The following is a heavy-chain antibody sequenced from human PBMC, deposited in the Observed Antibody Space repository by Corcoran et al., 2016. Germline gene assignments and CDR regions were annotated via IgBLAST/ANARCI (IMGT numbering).Heavy chain of an antibody. Sequence: EVQLVESGGGLIQPGGSLRLSCAASGFTVSSNYMSWVRQAPGKGLGWVSVIYSGGSTYYADSVKGRFTISRDNSKNTLYLQMNSLRAEDTAVYYCARPHGDGSDYCMDVWGQGTTVTVSS. CDR3: ARPHGDGSDYCMDV. CDR1: GFTVSSNY. CDR2: IYSGGST. J-gene: IGHJ6*02. V-gene: IGHV3-53*01. D-gene: IGHD3-10*01.